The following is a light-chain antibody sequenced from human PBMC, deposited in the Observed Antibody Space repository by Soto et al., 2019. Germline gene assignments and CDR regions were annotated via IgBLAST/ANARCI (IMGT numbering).Light chain of an antibody. Sequence: QSVLTQPPSASRTPGQRCTISCSGSSSNIGSNYVYWYQQLPATALKLLIYRNNQRPSRVPDRFSGSKSVTSASLAIRVLRSEYEAEYYWSAWDESLSGHVVFGGGTKLTVL. CDR1: SSNIGSNY. V-gene: IGLV1-47*01. J-gene: IGLJ2*01. CDR3: SAWDESLSGHVV. CDR2: RNN.